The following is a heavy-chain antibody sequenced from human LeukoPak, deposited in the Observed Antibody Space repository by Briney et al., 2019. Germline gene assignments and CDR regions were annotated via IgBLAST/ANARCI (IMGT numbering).Heavy chain of an antibody. CDR2: FNPNTGGT. CDR1: GATLSGFY. CDR3: AGSRDGYLFDY. Sequence: ASVKVSCKAAGATLSGFYMHWPRQAPGQGLEWMGYFNPNTGGTNSAQNFQGRVTMTRDTFISTAYMELSSLRSDDTALYYCAGSRDGYLFDYWGQGALVTVSS. J-gene: IGHJ4*02. V-gene: IGHV1-2*02. D-gene: IGHD5-24*01.